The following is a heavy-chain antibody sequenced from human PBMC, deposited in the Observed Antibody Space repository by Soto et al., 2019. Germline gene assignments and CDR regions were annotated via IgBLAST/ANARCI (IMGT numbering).Heavy chain of an antibody. Sequence: WGSLRLFCAASGFTFSSYAMSWVRQAPGKGLEWVSAISGSGGSTYYADSVKGRFTISRDNSKNTLYLQMNSLRAEDTAVYYCAKGVLWFGEPHDAFDIWGQGTMVTVSS. CDR3: AKGVLWFGEPHDAFDI. CDR1: GFTFSSYA. CDR2: ISGSGGST. J-gene: IGHJ3*02. D-gene: IGHD3-10*01. V-gene: IGHV3-23*01.